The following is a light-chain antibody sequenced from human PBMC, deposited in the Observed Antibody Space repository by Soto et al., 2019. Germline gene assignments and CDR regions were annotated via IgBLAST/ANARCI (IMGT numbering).Light chain of an antibody. CDR3: AAWDDSRNGYV. Sequence: QSVLTQPPSASGTPGQRVTISCSGSSSNIGSNTVNLYQQLPGTAPKLLIYSNNQRPSGVPDRFSGSKSGTSASLAISGLQSEDEADYYCAAWDDSRNGYVFGTGTKLTVL. CDR2: SNN. J-gene: IGLJ1*01. V-gene: IGLV1-44*01. CDR1: SSNIGSNT.